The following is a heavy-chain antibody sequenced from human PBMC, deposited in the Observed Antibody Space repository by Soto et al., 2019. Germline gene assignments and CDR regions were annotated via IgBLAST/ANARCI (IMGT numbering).Heavy chain of an antibody. Sequence: GPTLVNPTQTLTLTCTFSGFSLSPSGVGVGWIRQPPGKALEWLGIIFWDDDKRYRPSLKGRLTITKDTSKNQLVLTMTNMDPVDTATYYCAHLPWKQLWPRAPVVNWGQGTPVTVSS. CDR2: IFWDDDK. D-gene: IGHD5-18*01. V-gene: IGHV2-5*02. J-gene: IGHJ4*02. CDR3: AHLPWKQLWPRAPVVN. CDR1: GFSLSPSGVG.